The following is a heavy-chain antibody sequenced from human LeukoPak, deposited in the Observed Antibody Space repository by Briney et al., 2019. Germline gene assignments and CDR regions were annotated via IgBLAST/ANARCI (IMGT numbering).Heavy chain of an antibody. D-gene: IGHD3-10*01. CDR3: AKYYYGSGNSYAMDV. CDR1: GFTFSIFA. J-gene: IGHJ6*02. CDR2: LDGGGGDT. V-gene: IGHV3-23*01. Sequence: GGSLRLSCAASGFTFSIFAMSWVRQAPGKGLEWVSALDGGGGDTYYADSVKGRFTISRDNPRSTLNLQMNSLRAEDTAVYYCAKYYYGSGNSYAMDVWGQGTTVTVSS.